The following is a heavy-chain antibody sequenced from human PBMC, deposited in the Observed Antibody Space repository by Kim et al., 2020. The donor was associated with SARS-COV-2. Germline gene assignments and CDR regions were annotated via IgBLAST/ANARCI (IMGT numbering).Heavy chain of an antibody. CDR3: ARGYGASRRYY. Sequence: SETLSLTCAVYGGSFNEYYWTWIRQPPGKGLEWIGEINHSGSTNYNPSLKSRVSISVDTPKNQFSQDLTSVTAADTPVYYCARGYGASRRYYWGQGTL. CDR2: INHSGST. CDR1: GGSFNEYY. D-gene: IGHD3-10*01. V-gene: IGHV4-34*01. J-gene: IGHJ4*01.